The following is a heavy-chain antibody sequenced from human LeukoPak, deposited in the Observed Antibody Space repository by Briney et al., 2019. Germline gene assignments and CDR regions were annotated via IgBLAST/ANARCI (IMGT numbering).Heavy chain of an antibody. Sequence: SETLSLTCAVSGGSISSGGYSWSCIRQPPGKGLEWIGYIYHRGSTYYNPSLKSRVTISVDRSKNQFSLKLSSVTAADTAVYYCARGIAAAGTPSGNWFDPWGQGTLVTVSS. CDR3: ARGIAAAGTPSGNWFDP. D-gene: IGHD6-13*01. V-gene: IGHV4-30-2*01. CDR1: GGSISSGGYS. J-gene: IGHJ5*02. CDR2: IYHRGST.